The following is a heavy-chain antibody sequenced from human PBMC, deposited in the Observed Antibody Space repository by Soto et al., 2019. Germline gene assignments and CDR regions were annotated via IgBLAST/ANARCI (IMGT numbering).Heavy chain of an antibody. J-gene: IGHJ5*02. V-gene: IGHV4-59*01. CDR3: ARQGWFGELFWSPESWFDP. Sequence: SETLSLTCTVSGGSISSYYWSWIRQPPGKGLEWIGYIYYSGSTNYNPPLKSRVTISVDTSKNQFSLKLSSVTAADTAVYYCARQGWFGELFWSPESWFDPWGQGTLVTVS. CDR1: GGSISSYY. CDR2: IYYSGST. D-gene: IGHD3-10*01.